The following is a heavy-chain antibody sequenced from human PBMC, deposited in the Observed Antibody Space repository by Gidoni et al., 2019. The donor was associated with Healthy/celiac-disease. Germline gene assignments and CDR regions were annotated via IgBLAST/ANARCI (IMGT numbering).Heavy chain of an antibody. J-gene: IGHJ4*02. CDR1: GFTFSSYA. V-gene: IGHV3-23*01. CDR2: ISGSGGST. CDR3: AKGLRFLEWEYLDY. D-gene: IGHD3-3*01. Sequence: EVQLLESGGGLVQPGGALRLSCAASGFTFSSYAMSWVRQAPGKGLEWVSAISGSGGSTYYADSVKGRFTISRDNSKNTLYLQMNSLRAEDTAVYYCAKGLRFLEWEYLDYWGQGTLVTVSS.